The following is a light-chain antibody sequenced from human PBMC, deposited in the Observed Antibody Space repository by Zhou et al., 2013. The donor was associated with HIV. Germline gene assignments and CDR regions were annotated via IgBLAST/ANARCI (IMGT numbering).Light chain of an antibody. J-gene: IGKJ1*01. CDR3: QQYGSSPLT. V-gene: IGKV3-20*01. Sequence: EIVLTQSPGTLSLSPGERATLSCRASQSVGNTYLAWYQRKPGQAPRLLIYGASNRATGIPDRFSGSGSGTDFTLTISRLEPEDFAVYYCQQYGSSPLTFGQGTKVEIK. CDR1: QSVGNTY. CDR2: GAS.